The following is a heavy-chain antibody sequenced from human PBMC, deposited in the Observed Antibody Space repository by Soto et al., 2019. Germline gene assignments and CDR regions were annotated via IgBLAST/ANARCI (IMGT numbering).Heavy chain of an antibody. J-gene: IGHJ3*01. Sequence: ASETLSLTCTVSGDSISSCFWTWIRQPPGKALEWIGYMFHSGRTNYNPSLTSRVTMSADTSNNQFSLTLTSVTAADTAVYYCAKAVKYYDSTGYDAFAVWGQGIMVTVSS. V-gene: IGHV4-59*01. CDR1: GDSISSCF. CDR2: MFHSGRT. CDR3: AKAVKYYDSTGYDAFAV. D-gene: IGHD3-22*01.